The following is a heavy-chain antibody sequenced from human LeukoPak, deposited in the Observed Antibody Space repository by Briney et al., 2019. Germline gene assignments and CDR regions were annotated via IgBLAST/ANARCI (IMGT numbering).Heavy chain of an antibody. CDR3: AREFVLRYFEGYMDV. D-gene: IGHD3-9*01. J-gene: IGHJ6*03. CDR1: GFTFSSYW. V-gene: IGHV3-7*01. Sequence: GGSLRLSCAASGFTFSSYWMSWVRQAPGKGLEWVANIKQDGSEKYYVDSVKGRFTISRDNAKNSLYLQMNSLRAEDTAVYYCAREFVLRYFEGYMDVWGKGTTVTVSS. CDR2: IKQDGSEK.